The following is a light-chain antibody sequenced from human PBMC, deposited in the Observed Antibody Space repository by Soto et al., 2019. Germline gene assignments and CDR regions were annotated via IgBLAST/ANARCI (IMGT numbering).Light chain of an antibody. J-gene: IGLJ1*01. CDR1: SSDVGSYNL. Sequence: QSVLTQPASVSGSPGQSITISCTGTSSDVGSYNLVSWYQQHPGKAPKLMIYDVTQRPAGVSDRFSGSKSGNTASLTISGLQAEDEADYYCCSFAGSPYVFGTGTKVTVL. CDR2: DVT. CDR3: CSFAGSPYV. V-gene: IGLV2-23*02.